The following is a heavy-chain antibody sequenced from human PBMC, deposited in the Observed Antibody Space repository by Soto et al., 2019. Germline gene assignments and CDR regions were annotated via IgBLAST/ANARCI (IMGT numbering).Heavy chain of an antibody. J-gene: IGHJ3*02. CDR1: GYTFTSYA. CDR2: INAGYGNT. CDR3: VRVAAMGYCSGGSCPLFDI. D-gene: IGHD2-15*01. Sequence: ASVKVSCKASGYTFTSYAMHWVRQAPGQRLEWMGWINAGYGNTKYSQKFQGRVTITRDTSASTAYMELSSLRSEDTAVYYCVRVAAMGYCSGGSCPLFDIWGQGTMVTV. V-gene: IGHV1-3*01.